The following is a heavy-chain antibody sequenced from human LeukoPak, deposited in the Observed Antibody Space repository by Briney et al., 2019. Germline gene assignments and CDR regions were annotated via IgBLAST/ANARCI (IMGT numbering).Heavy chain of an antibody. D-gene: IGHD2-8*01. CDR3: ARDNAGLPYAFDI. CDR2: IAYSGST. CDR1: GGSIYSDY. V-gene: IGHV4-59*01. Sequence: SETLSLTCTVSGGSIYSDYWSWIRQPPGKGLEYIGYIAYSGSTNYNPSLKSRVSISVDTAKNQFSLKLRSVTAADTAVYYCARDNAGLPYAFDIWGQGTMVTVSS. J-gene: IGHJ3*02.